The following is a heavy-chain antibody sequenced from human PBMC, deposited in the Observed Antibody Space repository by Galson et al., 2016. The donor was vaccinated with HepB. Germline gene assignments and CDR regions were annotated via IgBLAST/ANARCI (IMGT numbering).Heavy chain of an antibody. J-gene: IGHJ3*02. V-gene: IGHV3-74*01. D-gene: IGHD3-10*01. CDR2: ITGDGIYT. CDR3: ARAGVWYGFDI. Sequence: SLRLSCAASGFTFSSYSMHWVRQAPGKGLVWVSRITGDGIYTNYADSVKGRFTVSRDNAKNTLYLQMNSLRPEDTAVYYCARAGVWYGFDIWGRGTMVTVSS. CDR1: GFTFSSYS.